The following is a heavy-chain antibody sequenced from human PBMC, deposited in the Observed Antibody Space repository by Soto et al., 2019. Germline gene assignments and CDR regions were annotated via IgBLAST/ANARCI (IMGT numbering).Heavy chain of an antibody. J-gene: IGHJ4*02. CDR2: IIPIFGTA. Sequence: EASVKVSCKASGGTFSSYAISWVRQAPGQGLEWMGGIIPIFGTANYAQKFQGRVTITADESTSTAYMELRSLRSDDTAVYYCAGDGGYSGSYWGQGTLVTVSS. V-gene: IGHV1-69*13. CDR3: AGDGGYSGSY. D-gene: IGHD1-26*01. CDR1: GGTFSSYA.